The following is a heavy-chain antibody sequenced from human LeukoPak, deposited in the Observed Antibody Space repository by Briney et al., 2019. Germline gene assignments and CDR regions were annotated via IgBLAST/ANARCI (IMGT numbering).Heavy chain of an antibody. J-gene: IGHJ4*02. V-gene: IGHV4-39*07. Sequence: PSETLSLTCIVPGGSISSSNYYWAWIRQPPGKGLEWIGTFYSGGSACYNPSLTSRVSISKDTSDNQFSLRLYSVTAADAAVYYCARKQGGTMYDVWGQGTQVTVSS. D-gene: IGHD1-7*01. CDR1: GGSISSSNYY. CDR3: ARKQGGTMYDV. CDR2: FYSGGSA.